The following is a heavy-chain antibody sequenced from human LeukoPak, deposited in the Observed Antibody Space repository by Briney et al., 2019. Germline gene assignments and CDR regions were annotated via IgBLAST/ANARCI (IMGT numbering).Heavy chain of an antibody. V-gene: IGHV3-7*01. CDR1: GFTFRSYW. J-gene: IGHJ4*02. CDR3: AREHPYYYDSSGTALMAEIKYYFDY. D-gene: IGHD3-22*01. Sequence: GGSLRLPCAAAGFTFRSYWMSWVRQAPGKGLEWVANIKQDGSEKYYVDSVKDRFTISRDNAKNSLYLQMNSLRAEDTGVYYCAREHPYYYDSSGTALMAEIKYYFDYWGQGTLVTVSS. CDR2: IKQDGSEK.